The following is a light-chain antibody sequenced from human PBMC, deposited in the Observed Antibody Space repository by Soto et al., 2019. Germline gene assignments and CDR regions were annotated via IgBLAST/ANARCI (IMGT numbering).Light chain of an antibody. Sequence: DIQMTQSPSTLSASVGDRVTITCRASQSISSWLAWYQQKPGKAPKVLIYDASRLQSGVPSRFSGSGYGTEFILTINGLQPDDFATYYCQQYETFSGTFGPGTKVDIK. J-gene: IGKJ1*01. CDR3: QQYETFSGT. CDR1: QSISSW. CDR2: DAS. V-gene: IGKV1-5*01.